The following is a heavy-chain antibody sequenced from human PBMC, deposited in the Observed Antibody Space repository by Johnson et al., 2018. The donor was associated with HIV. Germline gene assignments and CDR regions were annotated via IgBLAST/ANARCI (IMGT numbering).Heavy chain of an antibody. Sequence: QVQLVESGGGLVQPGGSLRLSCAASGFTFSSYAIHWVRQAPGKGLEWVAVISYDGSNEFYADSVKGRFTISRDNSKNTLYLQMNSLRAEDTAVYYCARERYGSQAIDGFDIWGQGTMVTVSS. V-gene: IGHV3-30*04. CDR1: GFTFSSYA. J-gene: IGHJ3*02. D-gene: IGHD2-15*01. CDR2: ISYDGSNE. CDR3: ARERYGSQAIDGFDI.